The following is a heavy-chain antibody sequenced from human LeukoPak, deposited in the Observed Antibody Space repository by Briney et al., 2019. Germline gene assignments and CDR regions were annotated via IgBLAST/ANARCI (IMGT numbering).Heavy chain of an antibody. D-gene: IGHD3-22*01. Sequence: GGSLRLSCAASEFTFDDYGMSWVRQAPGKGLEWVSGINWNGGSTGYADSVKGRFTISRDNAKNSLYLQMNSLRAEDTALYYCARDYYDSSGPHDAFDIWGQGTMVTVSS. V-gene: IGHV3-20*04. CDR3: ARDYYDSSGPHDAFDI. J-gene: IGHJ3*02. CDR2: INWNGGST. CDR1: EFTFDDYG.